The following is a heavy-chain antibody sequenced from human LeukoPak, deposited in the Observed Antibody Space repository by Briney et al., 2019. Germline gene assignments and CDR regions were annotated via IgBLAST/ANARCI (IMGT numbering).Heavy chain of an antibody. CDR2: ISYDGSNK. J-gene: IGHJ4*02. Sequence: GGSLRLSCATSGFTFSNYGVHWVRQAPGKGLEWVAFISYDGSNKYYVDSVKGRFTIPRDNSKNTLYLQMNSLRAEDTAVYYCAKALDRGYSYGSYFDYWGQGTLVTVSS. CDR1: GFTFSNYG. D-gene: IGHD5-18*01. CDR3: AKALDRGYSYGSYFDY. V-gene: IGHV3-30*18.